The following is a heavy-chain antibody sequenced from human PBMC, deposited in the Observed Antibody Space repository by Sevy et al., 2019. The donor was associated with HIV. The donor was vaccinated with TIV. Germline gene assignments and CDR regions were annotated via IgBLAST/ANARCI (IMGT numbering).Heavy chain of an antibody. CDR1: GFTFSNAW. Sequence: GGSLRLSCAASGFTFSNAWMSWVRQAPGKGLEWVGRVKSKTDGGTTDYAAPVKGRFTISRDDSKNTLYLQMNSLKTEDTAVYYCTTGPVGATTTYWGQGTLVTVYS. CDR3: TTGPVGATTTY. J-gene: IGHJ4*02. CDR2: VKSKTDGGTT. V-gene: IGHV3-15*01. D-gene: IGHD1-26*01.